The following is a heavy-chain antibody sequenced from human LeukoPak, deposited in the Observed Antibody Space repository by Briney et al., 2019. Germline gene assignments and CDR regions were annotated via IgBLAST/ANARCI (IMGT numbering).Heavy chain of an antibody. J-gene: IGHJ4*02. D-gene: IGHD3-3*01. CDR2: ISSGSSTI. Sequence: PGGSLRLSCVASGFTFGSYSMNWVRQAPGKGLEWVSYISSGSSTIYYADSVKGRFTISRDNAKNSLYLQMNSLRAEDTAVYYCARGRVWSGYHYSDYWGQGTLVTVSS. V-gene: IGHV3-48*01. CDR1: GFTFGSYS. CDR3: ARGRVWSGYHYSDY.